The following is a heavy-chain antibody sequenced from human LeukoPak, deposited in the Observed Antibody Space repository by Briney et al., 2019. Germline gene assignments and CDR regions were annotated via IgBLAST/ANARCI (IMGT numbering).Heavy chain of an antibody. Sequence: ASVKVSCKASGYTFTSYDINWVRQATGQGLEWMGWMNPNSGNTGYAQKFQGRVTMTRNTSISTAYMELSSLRSEDTAVYYCARGGYYDFWSGYYIWVLLISRIKKPENYYYYYMDVWGKGTTVTVSS. J-gene: IGHJ6*03. V-gene: IGHV1-8*01. D-gene: IGHD3-3*01. CDR1: GYTFTSYD. CDR3: ARGGYYDFWSGYYIWVLLISRIKKPENYYYYYMDV. CDR2: MNPNSGNT.